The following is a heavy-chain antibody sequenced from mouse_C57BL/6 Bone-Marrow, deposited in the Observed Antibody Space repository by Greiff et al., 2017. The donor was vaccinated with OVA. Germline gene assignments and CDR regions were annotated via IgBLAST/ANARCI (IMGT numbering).Heavy chain of an antibody. Sequence: VQLQQSGPELVKPGASVKISCKASGYTFTDYYMTWVKQTPGKSLEWIGDINPNNGGISYNQKFKGKATLTVDKSSSTAYMENRSLTSEDSAVYYRARSGGEYDADSSDYWGRGTTLTVSA. CDR1: GYTFTDYY. D-gene: IGHD2-14*01. J-gene: IGHJ2*01. CDR3: ARSGGEYDADSSDY. CDR2: INPNNGGI. V-gene: IGHV1-26*01.